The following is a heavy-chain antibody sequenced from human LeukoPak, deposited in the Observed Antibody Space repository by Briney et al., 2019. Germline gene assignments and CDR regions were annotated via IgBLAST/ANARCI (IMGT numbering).Heavy chain of an antibody. J-gene: IGHJ4*02. D-gene: IGHD3-3*01. V-gene: IGHV1-24*01. Sequence: ASVKVSCKVSGYTLTELSMHWVRQAPGKGLEWMGGFDPEDGETIYAQKFQGRVTMTEDTSTDTAYMELCSLRSEDTAVYFCARGGHYDFWSGPPDYWGQGTQVTVSS. CDR1: GYTLTELS. CDR2: FDPEDGET. CDR3: ARGGHYDFWSGPPDY.